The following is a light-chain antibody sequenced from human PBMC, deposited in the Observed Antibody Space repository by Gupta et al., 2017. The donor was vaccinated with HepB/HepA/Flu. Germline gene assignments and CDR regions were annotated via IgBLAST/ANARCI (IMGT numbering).Light chain of an antibody. Sequence: DIQMTQSPSTLSASVGDRVTITCRASQSISSWLAWYQQKPGKAPKLLIYKASSLESGVPSRFSGSGSGTEFTLTISSLQPDDFATYYCQQYNSYSFGGGTXVEIK. CDR2: KAS. J-gene: IGKJ4*01. V-gene: IGKV1-5*03. CDR3: QQYNSYS. CDR1: QSISSW.